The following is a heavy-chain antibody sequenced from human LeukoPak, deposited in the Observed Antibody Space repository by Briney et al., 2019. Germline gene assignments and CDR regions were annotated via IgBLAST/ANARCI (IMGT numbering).Heavy chain of an antibody. CDR1: GGSISSYY. D-gene: IGHD4-17*01. J-gene: IGHJ4*02. CDR3: ARQPLQSTVTVSYNDY. V-gene: IGHV4-59*08. CDR2: IYYSGRT. Sequence: PSETLSLTCSVSGGSISSYYWNWIRQPPGKGLEWIGYIYYSGRTNYSPSLKSRVTISVDTSKNQFSLKLSSVTAADTAVYYCARQPLQSTVTVSYNDYWGQGTLVTVSS.